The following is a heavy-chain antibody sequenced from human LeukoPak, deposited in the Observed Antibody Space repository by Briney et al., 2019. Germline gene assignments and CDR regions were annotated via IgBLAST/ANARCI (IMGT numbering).Heavy chain of an antibody. CDR1: GFTFDDYA. D-gene: IGHD4-17*01. J-gene: IGHJ4*02. Sequence: PGGSLRLSCAASGFTFDDYAMHWVRQAPGKGLEWVSGISWNSGSIGYADSVKGRFTISRDNAKNSLYLQMNSLRAEDTAVYYCARDRLRSRYFDYWGQGTLVTVSS. V-gene: IGHV3-9*01. CDR2: ISWNSGSI. CDR3: ARDRLRSRYFDY.